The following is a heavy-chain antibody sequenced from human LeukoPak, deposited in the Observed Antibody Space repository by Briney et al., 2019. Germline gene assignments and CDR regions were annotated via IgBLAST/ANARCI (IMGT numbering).Heavy chain of an antibody. V-gene: IGHV4-4*02. J-gene: IGHJ6*03. CDR1: GGSISSSNW. Sequence: PSETLSLTCAVSGGSISSSNWWSWVRQPPGKGLEWIGEIYHSGSTNYNPSLKSRVTISVDKSKNQFSLKLSSVTAADTAVYYCARKRVAVAGNVRLPYYMDVWGKGTTVTVSS. D-gene: IGHD6-19*01. CDR2: IYHSGST. CDR3: ARKRVAVAGNVRLPYYMDV.